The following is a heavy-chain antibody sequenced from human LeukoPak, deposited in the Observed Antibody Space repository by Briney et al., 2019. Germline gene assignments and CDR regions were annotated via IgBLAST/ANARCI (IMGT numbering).Heavy chain of an antibody. CDR3: ARATAMAYVDY. J-gene: IGHJ4*02. D-gene: IGHD5-18*01. CDR2: ISYDGSNK. Sequence: GGSLRLSRAASGFTFSSYAMHWVRQAPGKGLEWVAAISYDGSNKYYADSVKGRFTISRDNSKNTLYLQMNSLRAEDTAVYYCARATAMAYVDYWGQGTLVTVSS. CDR1: GFTFSSYA. V-gene: IGHV3-30-3*01.